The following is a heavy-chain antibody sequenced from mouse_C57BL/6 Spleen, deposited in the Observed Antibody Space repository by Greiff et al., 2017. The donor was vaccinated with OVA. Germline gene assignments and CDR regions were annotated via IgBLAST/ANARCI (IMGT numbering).Heavy chain of an antibody. V-gene: IGHV1-80*01. Sequence: QVQLQQSGAELVKPGASVKISCKASGYAFSSYWMNWVKQRPGKGLEWIGQIYPGDGDTNYNGKFKGKATLTADNSSSTAYMQLSSLTSEDSAVYFCAREGGYTYAMDYWGKGTSVTVSS. CDR1: GYAFSSYW. J-gene: IGHJ4*01. CDR2: IYPGDGDT. CDR3: AREGGYTYAMDY. D-gene: IGHD2-2*01.